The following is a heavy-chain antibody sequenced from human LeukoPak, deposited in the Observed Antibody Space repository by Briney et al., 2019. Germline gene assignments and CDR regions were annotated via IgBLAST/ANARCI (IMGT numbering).Heavy chain of an antibody. CDR1: GFTFSSYG. CDR3: AREASGHYCDL. Sequence: PGTSLRLSCTASGFTFSSYGMHWVRQAPGKGLEWAAIIWYDGSKQEYGESVKGRFIISRDDPKNTVYLQMNTLRAEDTAVYYCAREASGHYCDLWGQGTLVTVSS. CDR2: IWYDGSKQ. D-gene: IGHD3-3*01. J-gene: IGHJ5*02. V-gene: IGHV3-33*01.